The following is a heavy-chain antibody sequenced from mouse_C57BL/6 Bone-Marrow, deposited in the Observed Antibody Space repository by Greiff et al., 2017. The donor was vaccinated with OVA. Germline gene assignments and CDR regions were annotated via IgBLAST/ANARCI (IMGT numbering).Heavy chain of an antibody. D-gene: IGHD1-1*01. J-gene: IGHJ1*03. CDR2: IYPGSGST. CDR1: GYTFTSYW. Sequence: QVQLQQPGAELVKPGASVKMSCKASGYTFTSYWITWVKQRPGQGLEWIGDIYPGSGSTNYNEKFKSKATLTVDTSSSTAYMQLSSLTSEDSAVYYCARIITTVAPLDFDVWGTGTTVTVSS. V-gene: IGHV1-55*01. CDR3: ARIITTVAPLDFDV.